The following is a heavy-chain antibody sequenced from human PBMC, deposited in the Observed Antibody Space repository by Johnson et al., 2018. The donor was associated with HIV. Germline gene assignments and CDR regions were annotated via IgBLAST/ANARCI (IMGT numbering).Heavy chain of an antibody. V-gene: IGHV3-30*04. D-gene: IGHD2-15*01. CDR2: ISYDGSKK. CDR3: RVVGDAFDI. J-gene: IGHJ3*02. Sequence: QVQLVESGGGVVQPGRSLRLSCAASGFTFSSYAMHWVRQAPGKGLEWVAVISYDGSKKYYADSVKGRFTISRDNSKNTLYLQMNSLRVEDTAVNYVRVVGDAFDIWGQGTMVTVSS. CDR1: GFTFSSYA.